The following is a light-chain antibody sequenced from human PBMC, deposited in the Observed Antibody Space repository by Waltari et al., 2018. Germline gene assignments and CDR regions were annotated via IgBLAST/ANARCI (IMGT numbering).Light chain of an antibody. CDR2: DAS. CDR1: QGIATA. CDR3: QQFNNYPLT. Sequence: AIQLTQSPSSLSASVGDRVTITCRASQGIATALAWYQQKPGKHPHLLIFDASSLARGVPSRFSGSGSATDFTLTISSLQPEDFATYFCQQFNNYPLTFGGGTKVDI. V-gene: IGKV1D-13*01. J-gene: IGKJ4*01.